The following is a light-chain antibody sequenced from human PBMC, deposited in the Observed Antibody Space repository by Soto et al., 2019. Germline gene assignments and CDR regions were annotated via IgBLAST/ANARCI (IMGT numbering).Light chain of an antibody. CDR3: QQYHNWPPQYT. V-gene: IGKV3-15*01. CDR2: GAS. CDR1: QTISSN. J-gene: IGKJ2*01. Sequence: EIVMTQSPATLSVSPGDSATLSCRASQTISSNLAWYQQRPGQAPRLLIHGASTRATGVPARFGGSGSGTEFTLTISSLQSEDFAVYYCQQYHNWPPQYTFGQVTKLQIK.